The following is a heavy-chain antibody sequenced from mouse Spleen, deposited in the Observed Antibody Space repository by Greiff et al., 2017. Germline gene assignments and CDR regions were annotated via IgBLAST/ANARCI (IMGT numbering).Heavy chain of an antibody. V-gene: IGHV1-22*01. J-gene: IGHJ3*01. CDR1: GYTFTDYN. Sequence: DVQLQESGPELVKPGASVKMSCKASGYTFTDYNMHWVKQSHGKSLEWIGYINPNNGGTSYNQKFKGKATLTVNKSSSTAYMELRSLTSEDSAVYYCARDIYYDYSWFAYWGQGTLVTVSA. CDR3: ARDIYYDYSWFAY. D-gene: IGHD2-4*01. CDR2: INPNNGGT.